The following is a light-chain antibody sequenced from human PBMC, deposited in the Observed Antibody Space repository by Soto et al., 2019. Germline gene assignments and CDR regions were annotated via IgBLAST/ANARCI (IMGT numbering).Light chain of an antibody. J-gene: IGLJ3*02. V-gene: IGLV2-14*01. CDR3: SSYTSISTWV. Sequence: QSALTQPASVSGSPGQSITISCTGTSSDVGGYNYVSWYQQHPGKAPKLMIYEVSNRPSGVSNRFSGSKSGNTASLTISGLQAEDAADYYCSSYTSISTWVFGGGTNVTVL. CDR2: EVS. CDR1: SSDVGGYNY.